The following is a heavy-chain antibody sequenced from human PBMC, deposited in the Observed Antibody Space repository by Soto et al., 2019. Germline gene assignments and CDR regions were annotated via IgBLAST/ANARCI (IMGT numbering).Heavy chain of an antibody. CDR1: GGSISSSRSY. V-gene: IGHV4-39*01. Sequence: SETLSLTCKVSGGSISSSRSYWAWFRQPPGKELEWIANIFYAGNTYYNPSLKSRVTVSVDTSKNQFSLKLDSVTAADTAVYYCARQAAAPGIDLWFDPWGQGTLVT. D-gene: IGHD6-13*01. CDR3: ARQAAAPGIDLWFDP. J-gene: IGHJ5*02. CDR2: IFYAGNT.